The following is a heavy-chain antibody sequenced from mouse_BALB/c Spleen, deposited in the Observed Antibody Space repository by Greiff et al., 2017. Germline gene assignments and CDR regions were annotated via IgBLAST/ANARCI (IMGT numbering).Heavy chain of an antibody. V-gene: IGHV2-9*02. D-gene: IGHD4-1*01. CDR1: GFSLTSYG. J-gene: IGHJ2*01. CDR2: IWAGGST. Sequence: VKLVESGPGLVAPSQSLSITCTVSGFSLTSYGVHWVRQPPGKGLEWLGVIWAGGSTNYNSALMSRLSISKDNSKSQVFLKMNSLQTDDTAMYYCARANWDGGYYFDYWGQGTTLTVSS. CDR3: ARANWDGGYYFDY.